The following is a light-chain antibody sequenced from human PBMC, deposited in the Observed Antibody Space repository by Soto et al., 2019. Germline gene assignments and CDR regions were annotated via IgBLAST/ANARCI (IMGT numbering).Light chain of an antibody. CDR2: EVS. V-gene: IGLV2-14*01. CDR1: SSDVGGYKF. J-gene: IGLJ2*01. Sequence: QSALTQPASVSGSPGQSVTISCTGTSSDVGGYKFFSWYQHNPGKAPKLIIYEVSNRPSGVYNRFYGSKSGNTASLTISGLQAEDEADYYCSSYTRSSSVVFGGGTKLTVL. CDR3: SSYTRSSSVV.